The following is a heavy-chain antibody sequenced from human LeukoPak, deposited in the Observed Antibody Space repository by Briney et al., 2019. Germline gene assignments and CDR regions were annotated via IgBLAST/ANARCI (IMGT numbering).Heavy chain of an antibody. CDR1: GTSISTYY. V-gene: IGHV4-59*08. CDR2: LYYSGST. CDR3: ARAGSGYSFDY. J-gene: IGHJ4*02. Sequence: SETLSLTCTVSGTSISTYYWSWIRQPPGKGLEWFGYLYYSGSTSYNPSLKSRVTISVDTSKNQFSLRLSSVTAADTAVYYCARAGSGYSFDYWGQGTLVTVSS. D-gene: IGHD3-10*01.